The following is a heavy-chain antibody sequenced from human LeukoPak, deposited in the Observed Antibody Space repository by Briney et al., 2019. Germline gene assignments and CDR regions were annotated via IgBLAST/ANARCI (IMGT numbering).Heavy chain of an antibody. CDR3: VKDRPTWPIDY. CDR2: ISSSGGVP. Sequence: GGSLRLSCAASEFTFSSYSMSWFRQAPGKGLGWVSSISSSGGVPYYADSVKGRFTISRDNSKNTLYLQMNSLRAEDTAVYYCVKDRPTWPIDYWGRGTLVTVSS. J-gene: IGHJ4*02. D-gene: IGHD5-12*01. CDR1: EFTFSSYS. V-gene: IGHV3-23*01.